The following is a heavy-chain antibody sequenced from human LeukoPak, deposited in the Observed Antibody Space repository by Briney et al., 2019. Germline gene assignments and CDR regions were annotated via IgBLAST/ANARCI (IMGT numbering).Heavy chain of an antibody. Sequence: ASVKVSCKASGYNFTSYDINWVRQATGQGLEWIGWMSPNSGNTGYAQKFQGRVTMTRNTSISTAYMELSSLRSEDTTVYYCARSLSVGRYFDRLSKKFHNWFAPWGQGTLVTVSS. CDR3: ARSLSVGRYFDRLSKKFHNWFAP. V-gene: IGHV1-8*01. CDR2: MSPNSGNT. CDR1: GYNFTSYD. J-gene: IGHJ5*02. D-gene: IGHD3-9*01.